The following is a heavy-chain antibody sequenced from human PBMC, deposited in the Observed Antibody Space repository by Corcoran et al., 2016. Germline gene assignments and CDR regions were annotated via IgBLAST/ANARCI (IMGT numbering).Heavy chain of an antibody. J-gene: IGHJ6*02. CDR2: IYPDDSDT. Sequence: ELQLVQSGAEVKKPGESLEISCKGSGYTFSSYWIGWVRQMPGTCLEWMGIIYPDDSDTRYSPSFQGLVTISADKSISTAYLQWSSLKASDTAMYYCARQAGTTIPYYYGLDVWGQGTAVTVSS. D-gene: IGHD1-7*01. CDR3: ARQAGTTIPYYYGLDV. V-gene: IGHV5-51*01. CDR1: GYTFSSYW.